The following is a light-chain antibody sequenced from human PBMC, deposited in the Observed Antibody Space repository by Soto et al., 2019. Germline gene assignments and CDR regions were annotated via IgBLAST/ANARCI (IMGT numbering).Light chain of an antibody. CDR3: QNYGNFWT. Sequence: EIVMTQSPATLSVSPGERATLSCRASQSVSSNLAWYQQKPGQAPRLLIYGASTRATGIPARFSGSGSGTEFTLNISRLQSEDFAVYYCQNYGNFWTVGQVTNVDIX. CDR1: QSVSSN. CDR2: GAS. J-gene: IGKJ1*01. V-gene: IGKV3-15*01.